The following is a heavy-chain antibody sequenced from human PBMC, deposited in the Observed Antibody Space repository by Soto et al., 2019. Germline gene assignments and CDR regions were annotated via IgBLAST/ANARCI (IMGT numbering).Heavy chain of an antibody. CDR3: ASHPSDFWFDP. D-gene: IGHD2-21*02. CDR2: IYYSGST. CDR1: GGSISSSSYF. V-gene: IGHV4-39*01. Sequence: QLQLQESGPGLVKPSETLSLTCSVSGGSISSSSYFWGWIRQPPGKGLEWIGSIYYSGSTYYNPSLKTRVTLSVDTSKNQFSLKLSSVSAADTAVYYCASHPSDFWFDPWGQGTLVTVSS. J-gene: IGHJ5*02.